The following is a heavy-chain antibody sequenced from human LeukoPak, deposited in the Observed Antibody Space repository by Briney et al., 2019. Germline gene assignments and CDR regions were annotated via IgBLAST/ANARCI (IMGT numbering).Heavy chain of an antibody. Sequence: PSETLSLTSTVSGDSISSSSHYWGWIRQPPGKGLEWIGNIYYTGSTYYTPSLKSRVTISVDMSKNQFSLKLSSVTAADTAVYYCARRIAVAGSYFDYWGQGTLVTVSS. J-gene: IGHJ4*02. CDR3: ARRIAVAGSYFDY. CDR1: GDSISSSSHY. CDR2: IYYTGST. D-gene: IGHD6-19*01. V-gene: IGHV4-39*01.